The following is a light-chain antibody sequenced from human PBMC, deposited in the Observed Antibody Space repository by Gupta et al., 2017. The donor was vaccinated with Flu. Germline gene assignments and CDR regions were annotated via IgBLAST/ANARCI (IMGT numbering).Light chain of an antibody. CDR2: GAF. J-gene: IGKJ3*01. Sequence: IQLTQSPSFLSASVGDRVTITCRASRDIKNYLAWFQQKPGQAPKLLLYGAFTLQSGVPSRFSGSGDGPEFTLTISSLQPEDFATYYCQQLNSYPPSAFGPGTKVDVK. V-gene: IGKV1-9*01. CDR3: QQLNSYPPSA. CDR1: RDIKNY.